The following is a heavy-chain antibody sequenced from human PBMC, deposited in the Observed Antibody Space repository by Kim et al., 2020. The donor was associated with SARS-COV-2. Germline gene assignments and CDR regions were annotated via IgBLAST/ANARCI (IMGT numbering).Heavy chain of an antibody. J-gene: IGHJ6*02. CDR3: ARGYSSGHYYYYGMDV. Sequence: GGSLRLSCAASGFTFSSYEMNWVRQAPGKGLEWVSYITASGSTIYYADSVKGRFTISRDNAKNSLYLQLNSLRAEDTAVYYCARGYSSGHYYYYGMDVWGQGTTVTVSS. CDR1: GFTFSSYE. D-gene: IGHD6-6*01. V-gene: IGHV3-48*03. CDR2: ITASGSTI.